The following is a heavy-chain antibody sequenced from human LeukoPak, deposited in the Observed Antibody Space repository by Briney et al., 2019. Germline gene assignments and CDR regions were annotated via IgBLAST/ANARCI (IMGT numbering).Heavy chain of an antibody. Sequence: PSETLSLTCTVSGGSISRTNYYWDWIRQPPGKGLEWIGNIYYSGSTYYNPSLKSRVTISVDTSKNQFSLKLSSVTAADTAVYYCAREMAAVVDYWGQGTLVTVSS. J-gene: IGHJ4*02. CDR3: AREMAAVVDY. CDR1: GGSISRTNYY. V-gene: IGHV4-39*01. CDR2: IYYSGST. D-gene: IGHD5-24*01.